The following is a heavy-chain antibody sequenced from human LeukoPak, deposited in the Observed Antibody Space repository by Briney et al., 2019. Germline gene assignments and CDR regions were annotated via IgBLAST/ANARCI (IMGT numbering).Heavy chain of an antibody. CDR1: GDSLSTPQYY. D-gene: IGHD4-17*01. J-gene: IGHJ4*02. V-gene: IGHV4-39*01. CDR2: VYYGGSL. CDR3: AGHVTPPYTNYGAY. Sequence: SETLSLTCTVSGDSLSTPQYYWRWIRQPPGRGLEWIGSVYYGGSLFYNPSLKSRVTLSVYTSKNQFSLKLSSVTAADTAVYYCAGHVTPPYTNYGAYWGRGTLVTVSS.